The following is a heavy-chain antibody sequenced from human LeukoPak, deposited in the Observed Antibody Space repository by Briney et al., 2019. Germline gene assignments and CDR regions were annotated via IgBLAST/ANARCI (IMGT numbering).Heavy chain of an antibody. CDR1: GGSISSYY. V-gene: IGHV4-59*01. CDR2: IYYSGST. J-gene: IGHJ6*04. D-gene: IGHD3-9*01. Sequence: SETLSLTCTVSGGSISSYYWSWIRQPPGKGLEWIGHIYYSGSTNYNPSLKSRVTISVDTSKNQFSLKLSSVTAADTAVYYCARSEEDYDILTGYYLASGMDVWGKGTTVTVSS. CDR3: ARSEEDYDILTGYYLASGMDV.